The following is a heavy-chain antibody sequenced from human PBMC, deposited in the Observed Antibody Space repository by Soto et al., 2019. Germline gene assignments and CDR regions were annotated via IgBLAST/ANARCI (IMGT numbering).Heavy chain of an antibody. D-gene: IGHD5-12*01. V-gene: IGHV3-23*01. CDR2: IRGSGGST. CDR1: GFTFSNFA. Sequence: GGSLRLSCAASGFTFSNFAMSWVRQAPGKGLEWVSSIRGSGGSTYYADSVKGRFTTSRDNSEKTLYLQMDSPRAEDTAVYYCASGYNEKYFSYDFWGQGTLVTVSS. CDR3: ASGYNEKYFSYDF. J-gene: IGHJ4*02.